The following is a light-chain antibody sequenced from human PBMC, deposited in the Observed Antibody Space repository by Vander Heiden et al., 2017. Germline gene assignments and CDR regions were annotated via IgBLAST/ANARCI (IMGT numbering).Light chain of an antibody. CDR1: QSGSSN. CDR3: QQDNNCPYT. CDR2: GAS. Sequence: LVQSPASLSVSPGERATLSCRASQSGSSNLAWYQQKPGQAPRLLIYGASTRETGIPARFSGSGSGTEFTLTISSLQSEDFAVYYCQQDNNCPYTFGQGTKLEIK. V-gene: IGKV3D-15*02. J-gene: IGKJ2*01.